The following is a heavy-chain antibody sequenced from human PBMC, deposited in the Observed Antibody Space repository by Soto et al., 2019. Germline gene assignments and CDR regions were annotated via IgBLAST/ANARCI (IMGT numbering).Heavy chain of an antibody. CDR1: GNTFTTYG. CDR2: INGGTGKT. D-gene: IGHD3-22*01. CDR3: ARAEYYYGSSPGDAFDI. J-gene: IGHJ3*02. V-gene: IGHV1-3*01. Sequence: ASVKVSCKASGNTFTTYGMNWVRQAPGQRLEWMGWINGGTGKTKYSEKFQGRVFITRDTSASTAYMELSSLRSEDTAVYYCARAEYYYGSSPGDAFDIWGQGTMVTVSS.